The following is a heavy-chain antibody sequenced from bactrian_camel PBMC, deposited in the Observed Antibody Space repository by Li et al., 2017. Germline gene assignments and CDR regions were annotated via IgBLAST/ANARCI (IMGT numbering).Heavy chain of an antibody. J-gene: IGHJ4*01. Sequence: DVQLVESGEGSAQAGGYLKLTCVLTESHNVDYCMGWFRQVPGKERELVAVIDSNDFIRYSDAVQGRFTLSKDDAKNSFFLQMDSLKSEDTAMYYCVKYYGWGTPNPVSQGTQVTVS. D-gene: IGHD5*01. V-gene: IGHV3S67*01. CDR1: ESHNVDYC. CDR2: IDSNDFI.